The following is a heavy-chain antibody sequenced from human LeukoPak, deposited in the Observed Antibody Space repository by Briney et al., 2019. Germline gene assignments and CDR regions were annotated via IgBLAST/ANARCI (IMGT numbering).Heavy chain of an antibody. Sequence: PSETLSLTCAVSGGSISSGDYYWAWIRQPPGKGQRWIGSIYYSGTTYYNPFLKSRLTISRDTSKNQFSLKLSSVTTADTAVYYCARHASGWYTDWGQGTLVTVSS. D-gene: IGHD6-19*01. J-gene: IGHJ1*01. CDR1: GGSISSGDYY. V-gene: IGHV4-39*01. CDR3: ARHASGWYTD. CDR2: IYYSGTT.